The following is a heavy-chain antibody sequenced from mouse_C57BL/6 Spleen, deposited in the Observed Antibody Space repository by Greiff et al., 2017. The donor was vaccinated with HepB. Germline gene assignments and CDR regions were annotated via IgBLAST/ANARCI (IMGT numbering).Heavy chain of an antibody. CDR1: GYTFTDYY. J-gene: IGHJ2*01. Sequence: EVQLQQSGPELVKPGASVKISCKASGYTFTDYYMNWVKQSHGKSLEWIGDINPNNGGTSYNQKFKGKATLTVDKSSSTAYMELRSLTSEDSAVYYCARRGDYCDYWGQGTTLTVSS. V-gene: IGHV1-26*01. CDR3: ARRGDYCDY. CDR2: INPNNGGT.